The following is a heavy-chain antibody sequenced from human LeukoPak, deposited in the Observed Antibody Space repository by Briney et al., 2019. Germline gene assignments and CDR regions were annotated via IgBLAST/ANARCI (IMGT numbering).Heavy chain of an antibody. D-gene: IGHD6-19*01. Sequence: SQTLSLACTVSGGSISSGSYYWGWIRQPAGKGLEWIGRIYTSGSTNYNPSLKSRVTISVDTSKNHFSLKLSSVTAADTAVYYCAGALTQPGASIAVDRGWFDPWGQGTLVTVSS. J-gene: IGHJ5*02. CDR3: AGALTQPGASIAVDRGWFDP. V-gene: IGHV4-61*02. CDR2: IYTSGST. CDR1: GGSISSGSYY.